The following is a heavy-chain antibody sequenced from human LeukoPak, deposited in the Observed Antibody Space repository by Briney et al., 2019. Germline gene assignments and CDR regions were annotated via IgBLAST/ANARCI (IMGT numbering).Heavy chain of an antibody. Sequence: GGSLRLSCAVSGFTFSTHSMNWVRQAPGKGLEWVSYIISSSNTIYYADSVKGRFTISRDNAKNSLYLQMNSLRAEDTAVYYCAKDSRAPATAINWGQGTLVTVSS. D-gene: IGHD2-2*01. CDR2: IISSSNTI. CDR1: GFTFSTHS. CDR3: AKDSRAPATAIN. J-gene: IGHJ4*02. V-gene: IGHV3-48*01.